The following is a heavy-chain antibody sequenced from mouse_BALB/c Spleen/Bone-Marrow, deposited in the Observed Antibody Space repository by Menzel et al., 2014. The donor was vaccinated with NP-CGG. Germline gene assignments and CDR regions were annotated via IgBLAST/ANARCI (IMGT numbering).Heavy chain of an antibody. J-gene: IGHJ3*01. CDR3: TRSEPFAY. CDR2: INPSNGGT. CDR1: GYTFTSYY. Sequence: QVQLQQSGAELVKPGASVKLSCKASGYTFTSYYMYWVKQRPGQGLEWIGGINPSNGGTNFNEKFKSKATLTVDKSSSTAYMQLSSLTSEDSAVHYCTRSEPFAYWGQGTLVTVSA. V-gene: IGHV1S81*02.